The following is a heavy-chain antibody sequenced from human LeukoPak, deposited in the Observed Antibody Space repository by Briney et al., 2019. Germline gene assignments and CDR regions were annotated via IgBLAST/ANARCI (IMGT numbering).Heavy chain of an antibody. J-gene: IGHJ4*02. D-gene: IGHD5-18*01. CDR3: ARLRGYSYGYGDY. CDR1: GFTFSDHY. V-gene: IGHV3-11*04. CDR2: ISSSGNTI. Sequence: GGSLRLSCAASGFTFSDHYMSWIRQAPGKGLEWVSYISSSGNTIDYADSVKGRFTISRDNAKNSLYLQMVSLRAEDTAVYCARLRGYSYGYGDYWGQGTLVTVSS.